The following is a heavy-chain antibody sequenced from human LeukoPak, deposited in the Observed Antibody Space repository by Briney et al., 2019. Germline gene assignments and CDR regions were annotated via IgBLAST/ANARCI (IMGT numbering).Heavy chain of an antibody. J-gene: IGHJ2*01. Sequence: SETLSLTCTVSGGSISSYYWSWIRQPPGKGLEWIGYIYYSGSTNYNPSLKSRVTISVDTSKNQFSLKLSSVTAADTAVYYCARDRATRYWYFDLWGRGTLVTVSS. CDR3: ARDRATRYWYFDL. CDR2: IYYSGST. V-gene: IGHV4-59*12. D-gene: IGHD5-12*01. CDR1: GGSISSYY.